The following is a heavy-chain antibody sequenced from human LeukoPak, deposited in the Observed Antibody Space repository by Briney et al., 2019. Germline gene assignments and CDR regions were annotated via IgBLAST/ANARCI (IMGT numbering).Heavy chain of an antibody. CDR3: AKGYSSSWLVTPGNY. Sequence: PGGSLRLSCAASGFTFSSYEMNWVRQAPGKGLEWVSAISGSGGSTYYADSVKGRFTISRDNSKNTLYLQMNSLRAEDTAVYYCAKGYSSSWLVTPGNYWGQGTLVTVSS. CDR1: GFTFSSYE. V-gene: IGHV3-23*01. J-gene: IGHJ4*02. CDR2: ISGSGGST. D-gene: IGHD6-13*01.